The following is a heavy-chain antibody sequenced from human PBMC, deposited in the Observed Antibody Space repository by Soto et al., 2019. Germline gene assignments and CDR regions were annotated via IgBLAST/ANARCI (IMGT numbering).Heavy chain of an antibody. V-gene: IGHV1-69*12. Sequence: QVQLVQSGAEVKKPGSSVKVSCKASGGTFSSYAISWVRQAPGHGLEWMGGIIPIFGTANYAQKFQGRVTITADESTSTAYMEMSSLRSEDTAVYYCARDRRVTKGYGMDVWGQGTTVTVSS. D-gene: IGHD4-4*01. CDR1: GGTFSSYA. CDR3: ARDRRVTKGYGMDV. CDR2: IIPIFGTA. J-gene: IGHJ6*02.